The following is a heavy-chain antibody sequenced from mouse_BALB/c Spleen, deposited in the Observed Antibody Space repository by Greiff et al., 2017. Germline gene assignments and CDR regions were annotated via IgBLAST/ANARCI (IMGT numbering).Heavy chain of an antibody. CDR2: ILPGSGST. D-gene: IGHD2-4*01. CDR1: GYTFSSYW. J-gene: IGHJ3*01. CDR3: AIYYDYDWFAY. V-gene: IGHV1-9*01. Sequence: VKLMESGAELMKPGASVKISCKATGYTFSSYWIEWVKQRPGHGLEWIGEILPGSGSTNYNEKFKGKATFTADTSSNTAYMQLSSLTSEDSAVYYCAIYYDYDWFAYWGQGTLVTVSA.